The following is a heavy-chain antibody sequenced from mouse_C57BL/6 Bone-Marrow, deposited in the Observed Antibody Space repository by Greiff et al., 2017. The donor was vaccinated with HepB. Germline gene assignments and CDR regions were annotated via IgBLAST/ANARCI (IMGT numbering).Heavy chain of an antibody. J-gene: IGHJ2*01. V-gene: IGHV1-26*01. Sequence: EVQLQQSGPVLVKPGASVKISCKASGYTFTDYYMNWVKQSHGKSLEWIGDINPNNGGTSYNQKFKGKATLTVDKSSSTAYMELRSLTSEDSAVYYCARWTGYFDYWGQGTTLTVSS. CDR3: ARWTGYFDY. CDR2: INPNNGGT. CDR1: GYTFTDYY.